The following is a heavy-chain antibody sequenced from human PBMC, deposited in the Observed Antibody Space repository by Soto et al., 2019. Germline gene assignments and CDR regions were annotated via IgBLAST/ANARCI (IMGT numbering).Heavy chain of an antibody. J-gene: IGHJ5*02. V-gene: IGHV4-30-2*01. Sequence: SETLSLTCAVSGGSISSGGYSWSWIRQPPGKGLEWIGYIYHSGSTNYNPSLKSRVTISVDTSKNQFSLKLSSVTAADTAVYYCARGGSITIFGVVINNWFDPWGQGTLVTVSS. D-gene: IGHD3-3*01. CDR2: IYHSGST. CDR3: ARGGSITIFGVVINNWFDP. CDR1: GGSISSGGYS.